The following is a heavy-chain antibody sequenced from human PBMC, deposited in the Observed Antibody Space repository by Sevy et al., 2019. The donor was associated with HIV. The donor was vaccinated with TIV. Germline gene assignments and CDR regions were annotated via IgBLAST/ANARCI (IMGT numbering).Heavy chain of an antibody. CDR3: TTDERFGDPTYYYYYGMYV. J-gene: IGHJ6*02. D-gene: IGHD3-10*01. CDR1: GFTFSNAW. CDR2: IKSKTDGGTT. Sequence: GGSLRLSCAASGFTFSNAWMSWVRQAPGKGLEWVGRIKSKTDGGTTDYAAPVKGRFTISRDDSKNTLYLQMNSLKTEDTAVYYCTTDERFGDPTYYYYYGMYVWGQGTTVTVSS. V-gene: IGHV3-15*01.